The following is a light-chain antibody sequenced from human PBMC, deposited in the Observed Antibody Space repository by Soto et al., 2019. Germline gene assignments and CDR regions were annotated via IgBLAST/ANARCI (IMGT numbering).Light chain of an antibody. CDR2: GAS. J-gene: IGKJ4*01. CDR3: QQTNTFPLT. CDR1: QDITRW. V-gene: IGKV1-12*01. Sequence: DIQMTQSPSSVSGSVGDRVTITCRAGQDITRWLAWYQQKPGKAPKLLIYGASSLQSGVPSRFSGSGSETDFTLTISSLQPEDSATYYCQQTNTFPLTFGGGTKVDNK.